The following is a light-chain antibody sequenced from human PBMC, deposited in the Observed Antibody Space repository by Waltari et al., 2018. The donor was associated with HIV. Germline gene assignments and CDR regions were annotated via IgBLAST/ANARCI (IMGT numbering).Light chain of an antibody. V-gene: IGKV3-20*01. CDR1: QSVSITN. CDR2: GAS. CDR3: QQYGTSPYT. Sequence: EIVLTPSPGTMSLSLGERATLSCRASQSVSITNLAWYQQKSGLAPRLLIYGASSRATGIPDRFSGSGSGTDFTLTISRLEPEDFAVYYCQQYGTSPYTFGQGTKLEIK. J-gene: IGKJ2*01.